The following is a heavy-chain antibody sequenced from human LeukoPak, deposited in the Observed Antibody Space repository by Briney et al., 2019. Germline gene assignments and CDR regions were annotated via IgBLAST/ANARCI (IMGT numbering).Heavy chain of an antibody. Sequence: GESLKISCKGSGYSFTSYWIGWVRQMPGKGLEWMGIIYPGDSDTRYSPSFQGQVAISADKSISTAYLQWGSLKASDTAMYYCARLAGYSSSYYYYMDVWGKGTTVTVSS. CDR2: IYPGDSDT. J-gene: IGHJ6*03. CDR1: GYSFTSYW. V-gene: IGHV5-51*01. D-gene: IGHD6-6*01. CDR3: ARLAGYSSSYYYYMDV.